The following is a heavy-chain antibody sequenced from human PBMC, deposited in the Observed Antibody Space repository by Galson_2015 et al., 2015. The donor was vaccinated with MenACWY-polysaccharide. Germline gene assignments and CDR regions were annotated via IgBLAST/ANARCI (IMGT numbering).Heavy chain of an antibody. D-gene: IGHD3-10*02. J-gene: IGHJ3*02. CDR2: IQYDGSQK. CDR3: AREGSRIVFHAFDI. CDR1: GSKFRGSG. V-gene: IGHV3-33*01. Sequence: SLRLSCAASGSKFRGSGMHWVRQAPGKGLEWVAAIQYDGSQKQYTDSVRGRFSISRDNSKNALYLEMNSLRAEDTALYYCAREGSRIVFHAFDIWGQGTMVIVSS.